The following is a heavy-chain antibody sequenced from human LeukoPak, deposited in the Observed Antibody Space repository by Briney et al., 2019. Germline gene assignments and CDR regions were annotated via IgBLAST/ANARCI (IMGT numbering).Heavy chain of an antibody. CDR2: INWNGGST. CDR1: GFTFDDYG. D-gene: IGHD3-10*01. Sequence: GGSLRLSCAASGFTFDDYGMSWVRQAPGKGLEWVSGINWNGGSTGYADSVKGRFTISRDNAKNSLYLQMNSLRAEDTGFYYCAACYYGSGSCGQFDYWGQGTLVTVSS. V-gene: IGHV3-20*04. CDR3: AACYYGSGSCGQFDY. J-gene: IGHJ4*02.